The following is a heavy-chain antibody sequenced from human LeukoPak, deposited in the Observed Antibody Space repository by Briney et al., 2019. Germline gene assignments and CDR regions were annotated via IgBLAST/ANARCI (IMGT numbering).Heavy chain of an antibody. J-gene: IGHJ4*02. D-gene: IGHD3-16*01. CDR1: GFIFSRYW. CDR3: ARAVGYDYVWGSYDY. Sequence: GSLRLSCAASGFIFSRYWMTWVRQAPGKGLEWVSVIYSGGSTYYADSVKGRFTISRDNSKNTLYLQMNSLRAEDTAVYYCARAVGYDYVWGSYDYWGQGTLVTVSS. V-gene: IGHV3-66*01. CDR2: IYSGGST.